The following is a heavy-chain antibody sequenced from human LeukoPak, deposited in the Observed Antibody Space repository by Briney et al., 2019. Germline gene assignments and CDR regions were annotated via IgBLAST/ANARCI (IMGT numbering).Heavy chain of an antibody. D-gene: IGHD4-23*01. J-gene: IGHJ4*02. CDR1: GGSISSYY. CDR3: ARAGGSLLVRWAYYFDY. CDR2: IYYSGST. V-gene: IGHV4-59*08. Sequence: SETLSLTCTVSGGSISSYYWSWIRQPPGKGLEWIGYIYYSGSTNYNPSLKSRVTISVDTSKNQFSLKLSSVTAADTAVYYCARAGGSLLVRWAYYFDYWGQGTLVTVSS.